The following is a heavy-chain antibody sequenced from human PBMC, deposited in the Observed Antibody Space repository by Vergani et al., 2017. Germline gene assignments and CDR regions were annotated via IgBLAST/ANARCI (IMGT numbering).Heavy chain of an antibody. D-gene: IGHD2-2*02. CDR1: GGSFSGYY. Sequence: QVQLQQWGAGLLKPSETLSLTCAVYGGSFSGYYWSWIRQPPGKGLEWIGEINHSGSTNHNPSLKSRVTISVDTSKNQFSLKLSSVTAADTAVYYCARGRGYCSSTSCYRSLYFDYLGQGTLVTVSS. J-gene: IGHJ4*02. CDR3: ARGRGYCSSTSCYRSLYFDY. CDR2: INHSGST. V-gene: IGHV4-34*01.